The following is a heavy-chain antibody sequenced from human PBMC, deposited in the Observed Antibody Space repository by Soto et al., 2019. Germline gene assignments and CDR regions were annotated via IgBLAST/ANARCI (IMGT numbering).Heavy chain of an antibody. Sequence: GASVKVSCKASGYTFTSYGISWVRQAPGQGLEWMGIINPSGGSTSYAQKFQGRVTMTRDTSTSTVYMELSSLRSEDTAVYYCARGISIFGVVISKRDDAFDIWGQGTMVTVSS. CDR2: INPSGGST. D-gene: IGHD3-3*01. CDR1: GYTFTSYG. J-gene: IGHJ3*02. V-gene: IGHV1-46*01. CDR3: ARGISIFGVVISKRDDAFDI.